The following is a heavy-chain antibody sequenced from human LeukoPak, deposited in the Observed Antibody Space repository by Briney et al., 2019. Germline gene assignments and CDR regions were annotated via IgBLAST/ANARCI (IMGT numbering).Heavy chain of an antibody. V-gene: IGHV3-33*01. D-gene: IGHD6-25*01. CDR3: ARSRPRCYYYGMDV. CDR1: GFTFSSYG. CDR2: IWYDGSNK. Sequence: PGRSLRLSCAASGFTFSSYGMHWVRQAPGKGLEWVAVIWYDGSNKYYADSVKGRFTISRDNSKNTLYLQMNSLRAEDTAVYYCARSRPRCYYYGMDVWGQGTTVTVSS. J-gene: IGHJ6*02.